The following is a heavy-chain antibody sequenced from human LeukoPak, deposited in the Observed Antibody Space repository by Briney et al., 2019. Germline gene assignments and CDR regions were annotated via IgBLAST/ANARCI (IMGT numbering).Heavy chain of an antibody. V-gene: IGHV1-46*01. Sequence: GASVKVSCKASGYTFTSYYMHWVRQAPGQGLEWMGIINPSDGSTSYAQKFQGRVTMTRDTSTSTVYMELSSLRSEDTAVYYCARDRAPYSGSYYGGDHDAFDIWGQGTMVTVSS. CDR3: ARDRAPYSGSYYGGDHDAFDI. D-gene: IGHD1-26*01. CDR2: INPSDGST. J-gene: IGHJ3*02. CDR1: GYTFTSYY.